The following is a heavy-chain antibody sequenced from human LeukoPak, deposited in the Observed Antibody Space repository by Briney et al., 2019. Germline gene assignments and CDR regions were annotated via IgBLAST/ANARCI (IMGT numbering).Heavy chain of an antibody. CDR2: IRYDGTKK. V-gene: IGHV3-30*02. CDR1: GFTFSSYA. Sequence: PGGSLRLSCAASGFTFSSYAMHWVRQAPGKGLEWVACIRYDGTKKYYADSVKGRFTISRDNSNYTLYLQMNSLRVEDTAVYYCAKGEPAAIDYWGQGILVTVSS. D-gene: IGHD2-2*01. CDR3: AKGEPAAIDY. J-gene: IGHJ4*02.